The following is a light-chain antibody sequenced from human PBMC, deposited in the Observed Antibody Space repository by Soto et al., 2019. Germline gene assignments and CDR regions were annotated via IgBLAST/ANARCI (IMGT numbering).Light chain of an antibody. CDR2: YDD. V-gene: IGLV1-36*01. Sequence: QSVLTQPPSVSEAPRQRVTISCSGSSSNIGNNAVNWYQQLPGKAPKLLIYYDDLLPSGVSDRFSGSKSGTSASLAISGLQSEDEADYYCAAWDDSLSGQVFGTGTKVTVL. CDR1: SSNIGNNA. CDR3: AAWDDSLSGQV. J-gene: IGLJ1*01.